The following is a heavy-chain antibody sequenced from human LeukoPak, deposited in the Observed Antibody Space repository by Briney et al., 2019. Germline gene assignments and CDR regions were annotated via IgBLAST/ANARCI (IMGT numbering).Heavy chain of an antibody. Sequence: PGGSLRLSCAASGFTFSSYGMHWVRQAPGKGLEWVAFIRYDGSNKYYADSVKGRFTISRDNSKNTLYLQMNSLRAEDTAVYYCAKNAIHSGLGAFDIWGQGTMVTVSS. CDR3: AKNAIHSGLGAFDI. J-gene: IGHJ3*02. V-gene: IGHV3-30*02. D-gene: IGHD5-12*01. CDR1: GFTFSSYG. CDR2: IRYDGSNK.